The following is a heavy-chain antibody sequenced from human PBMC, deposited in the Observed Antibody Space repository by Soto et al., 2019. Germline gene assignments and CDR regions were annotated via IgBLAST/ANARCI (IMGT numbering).Heavy chain of an antibody. CDR2: IYPGDSDT. CDR3: ARLPYDILTGYFLPFDY. Sequence: GEPLKISCKGSGYSFTSYWIGWVRQMPGKGLEWMGIIYPGDSDTRYSPSFQGQVTISADKSISTAYLQWSSLKASDTAMYYCARLPYDILTGYFLPFDYWGQGTLVTVSS. D-gene: IGHD3-9*01. CDR1: GYSFTSYW. J-gene: IGHJ4*02. V-gene: IGHV5-51*01.